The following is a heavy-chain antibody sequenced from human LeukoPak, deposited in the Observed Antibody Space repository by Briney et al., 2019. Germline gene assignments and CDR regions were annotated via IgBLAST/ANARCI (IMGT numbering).Heavy chain of an antibody. D-gene: IGHD3-10*01. CDR1: GFTFSSYA. J-gene: IGHJ6*02. V-gene: IGHV3-30*04. CDR3: ARDYYGSGSLSHYGMDV. Sequence: PGRSLRLSCAASGFTFSSYAMHWVRQAPGKGLEWVAVISYDGSNKYYAGSVKGRFTISRDNSKNTLYLQMNSLRAEDTAVYYCARDYYGSGSLSHYGMDVWGQGTTVTVSS. CDR2: ISYDGSNK.